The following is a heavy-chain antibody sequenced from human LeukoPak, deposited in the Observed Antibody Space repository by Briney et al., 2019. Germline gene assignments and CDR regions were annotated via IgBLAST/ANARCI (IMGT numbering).Heavy chain of an antibody. D-gene: IGHD1-26*01. CDR1: GGSISSYY. V-gene: IGHV4-59*01. CDR3: ARGGALQAAYFQH. Sequence: SETLSLTCTVSGGSISSYYWSWIRQPPGKGLEWIGYIYYSGSTNYNPSLKSRVTISVDTSKNQFSLKLSSVTAADTAVYYCARGGALQAAYFQHWGQGTLVTVSS. CDR2: IYYSGST. J-gene: IGHJ1*01.